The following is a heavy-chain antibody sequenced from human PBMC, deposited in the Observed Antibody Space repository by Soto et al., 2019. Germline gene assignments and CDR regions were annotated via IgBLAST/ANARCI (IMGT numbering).Heavy chain of an antibody. V-gene: IGHV3-30-3*01. CDR3: ARDAAQLWLGDY. CDR2: ISYDGSNK. D-gene: IGHD5-18*01. CDR1: GFTFSSYA. J-gene: IGHJ4*02. Sequence: QVQLVESGGGVVQPGRSLRLSCAASGFTFSSYAMHWVRQARGKGLEWVAVISYDGSNKYYADSVKGRFTISRDNSKNTLYLQMNSLRAEDTAVYYCARDAAQLWLGDYWGQGTLVTVSS.